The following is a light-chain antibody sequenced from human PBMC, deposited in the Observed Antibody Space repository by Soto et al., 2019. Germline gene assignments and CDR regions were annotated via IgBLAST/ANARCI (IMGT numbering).Light chain of an antibody. Sequence: DIVMTQSPDTLSVSPGDTATLSCRSSQNIHINLAWYQQKPGQAPTLLIYGVTARAPGVPARFSGSGSGTDFTLTIRSVQSGDFGVFYCQQYEGWPRTFGLGTKVDIK. J-gene: IGKJ2*01. CDR3: QQYEGWPRT. CDR1: QNIHIN. CDR2: GVT. V-gene: IGKV3-15*01.